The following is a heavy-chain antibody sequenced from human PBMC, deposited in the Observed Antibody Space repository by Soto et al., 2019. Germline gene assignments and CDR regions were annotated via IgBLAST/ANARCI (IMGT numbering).Heavy chain of an antibody. Sequence: GGSLRLSCAASGFTFSSYGMHWVRQAPCKGLEWVAVISYDGSNKYYADSVKGRFTISRDNSKNTLYLQMNSLRAEDTAVYYCAKDFTVYPDYGDLPAYWGQGTLVTVSS. CDR1: GFTFSSYG. D-gene: IGHD4-17*01. CDR2: ISYDGSNK. CDR3: AKDFTVYPDYGDLPAY. J-gene: IGHJ4*02. V-gene: IGHV3-30*18.